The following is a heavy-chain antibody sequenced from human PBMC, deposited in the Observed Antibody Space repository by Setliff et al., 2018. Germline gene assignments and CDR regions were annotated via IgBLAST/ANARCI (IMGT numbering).Heavy chain of an antibody. D-gene: IGHD3-3*01. CDR2: IQKSGGT. V-gene: IGHV4-59*01. CDR1: GVSISSYY. Sequence: SETLSLTCNVSGVSISSYYWSWIRQPPGKGLESIGYIQKSGGTYYNPALKSRVTISVDTSTNQFSLKLRSVTAADTAVYYCARLSWNGLRYYGLDVWGQGTTVTVSS. CDR3: ARLSWNGLRYYGLDV. J-gene: IGHJ6*02.